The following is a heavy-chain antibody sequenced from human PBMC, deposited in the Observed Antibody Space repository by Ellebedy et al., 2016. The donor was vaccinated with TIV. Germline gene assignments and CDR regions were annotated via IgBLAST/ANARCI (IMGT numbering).Heavy chain of an antibody. V-gene: IGHV2-5*02. CDR3: AHGKVPDIAFPY. J-gene: IGHJ4*02. CDR1: GFSLRTSGVA. CDR2: IYWDDDK. D-gene: IGHD2-15*01. Sequence: SGPTLVKPTQTLTLTCNFSGFSLRTSGVAVGWIRQPPAEALEWLALIYWDDDKRYSPSLKGRLTITKDTPKNQVALTMTNMDPVDTATYYCAHGKVPDIAFPYWGQGTLVTVSS.